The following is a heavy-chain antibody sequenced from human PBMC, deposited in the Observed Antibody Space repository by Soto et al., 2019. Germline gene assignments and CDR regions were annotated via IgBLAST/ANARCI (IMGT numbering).Heavy chain of an antibody. V-gene: IGHV5-10-1*01. Sequence: PGESLKISCKGSGYSFTSYWISWVRQMPGKGLEWMGRIEPSDSYTNYSPSFQGHVTISAAKSISTAYLQMNSLRAEDTAVYYCAKNADFWSWGMDVWGQGTTVTVSS. CDR2: IEPSDSYT. D-gene: IGHD3-3*01. CDR1: GYSFTSYW. J-gene: IGHJ6*02. CDR3: AKNADFWSWGMDV.